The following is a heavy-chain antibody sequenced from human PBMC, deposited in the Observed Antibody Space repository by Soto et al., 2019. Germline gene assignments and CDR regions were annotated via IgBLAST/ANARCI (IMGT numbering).Heavy chain of an antibody. J-gene: IGHJ4*02. CDR3: ARADIRLRLALDF. D-gene: IGHD5-18*01. CDR2: IYYSEST. Sequence: PSETLSLTCTVSNGSVISYGYYWSWIRQSPGRGLEWIGYIYYSESTNYNPSLQSRITILIDKSKNQFSLRLRSVTAADTAVYYCARADIRLRLALDFWGQGTPVTVSS. V-gene: IGHV4-61*08. CDR1: NGSVISYGYY.